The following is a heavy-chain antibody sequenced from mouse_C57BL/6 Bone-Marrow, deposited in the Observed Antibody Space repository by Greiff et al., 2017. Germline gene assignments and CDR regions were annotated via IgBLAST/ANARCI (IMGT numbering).Heavy chain of an antibody. D-gene: IGHD1-1*01. CDR1: GFTFSSYG. CDR2: ISSGGSYT. CDR3: AGYYYGRGDY. J-gene: IGHJ4*01. Sequence: DVMLVESGGDLVKPGGSLKLSCAASGFTFSSYGMSWVRQTPDKRLEWVATISSGGSYTYYPDSVKGRFPISRDNAKNTLYLQMSSLKSEDTAMYYCAGYYYGRGDYWGQGTSVTVSS. V-gene: IGHV5-6*02.